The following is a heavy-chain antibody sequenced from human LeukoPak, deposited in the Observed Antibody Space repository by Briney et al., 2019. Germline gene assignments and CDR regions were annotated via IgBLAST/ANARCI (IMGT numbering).Heavy chain of an antibody. CDR2: ISAYNGNT. J-gene: IGHJ4*02. CDR1: GYTFTSYG. D-gene: IGHD2-15*01. CDR3: ARDTVVVVAATRLSPDY. Sequence: ASAKVSCKASGYTFTSYGISWVRQAPGQGLEWMGWISAYNGNTNYAQKLQGRVTMTTDTSTSTAYMELRSLRSDDTAVYYCARDTVVVVAATRLSPDYWGQGTLVTVSS. V-gene: IGHV1-18*01.